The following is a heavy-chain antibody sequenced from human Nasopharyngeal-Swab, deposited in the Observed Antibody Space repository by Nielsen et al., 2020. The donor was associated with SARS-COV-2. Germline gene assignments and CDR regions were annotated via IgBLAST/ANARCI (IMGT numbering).Heavy chain of an antibody. CDR1: GFTFSRYT. D-gene: IGHD3-22*01. CDR3: ASTPLDSSGYYYAFHY. J-gene: IGHJ4*02. CDR2: ISYDGSNK. Sequence: GESLKISCAASGFTFSRYTMHWVRQAPGKGLEWVAVISYDGSNKYYADSVKGRFTISRDISKNTLYLQTNSLRAEDTAVFYCASTPLDSSGYYYAFHYWGRGTLVTVPS. V-gene: IGHV3-30-3*01.